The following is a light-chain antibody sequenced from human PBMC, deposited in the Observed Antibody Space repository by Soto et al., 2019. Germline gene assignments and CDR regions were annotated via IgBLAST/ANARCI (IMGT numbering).Light chain of an antibody. J-gene: IGLJ2*01. CDR2: DVT. Sequence: QSVLTQPRSVSGSPGQSVTISCTGTSSDVGGYNHVSWYQHHPGKAPNLMIYDVTKRPSGVPDRFSGSKSGNTASLTISGLQAEDEADYYCCSYVGSYSVVFGGGTKLTVL. V-gene: IGLV2-11*01. CDR1: SSDVGGYNH. CDR3: CSYVGSYSVV.